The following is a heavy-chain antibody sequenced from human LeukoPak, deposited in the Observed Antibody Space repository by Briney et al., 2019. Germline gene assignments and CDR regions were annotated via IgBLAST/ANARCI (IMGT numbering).Heavy chain of an antibody. CDR1: GYRFTMYW. D-gene: IGHD2-2*01. Sequence: GESLKISCKGSGYRFTMYWIGWVRQMPGKGLEWMGIIYPADSDARYSPSFQGQVTISADRSINSAYLQWSSLKASDTAMYYCASTYCSNSSCFFDSWGQGTLVTVSS. V-gene: IGHV5-51*01. CDR2: IYPADSDA. CDR3: ASTYCSNSSCFFDS. J-gene: IGHJ4*02.